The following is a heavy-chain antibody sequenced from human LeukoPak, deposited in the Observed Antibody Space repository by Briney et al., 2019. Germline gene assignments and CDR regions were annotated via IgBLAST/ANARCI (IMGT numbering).Heavy chain of an antibody. CDR2: ISGNGGGK. D-gene: IGHD2/OR15-2a*01. CDR1: GFTFDNYA. CDR3: AKHVHKVTLIDNWQFDL. Sequence: SGGSLRLSCAASGFTFDNYALSWVRQAPGKWLEWVSTISGNGGGKYYTDSVKGRFSISRANSKNTLYVQMNGLRAEDTAVYYCAKHVHKVTLIDNWQFDLWGRGTLVTVSS. J-gene: IGHJ2*01. V-gene: IGHV3-23*01.